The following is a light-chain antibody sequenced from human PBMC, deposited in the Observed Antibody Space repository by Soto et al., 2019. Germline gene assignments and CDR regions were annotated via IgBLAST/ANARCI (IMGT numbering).Light chain of an antibody. CDR2: RAS. V-gene: IGKV3-15*01. Sequence: IMMTESPATLSVSLGERATLSCRAGQTIYSNVTWYQQRPGQSPRLLIYRASTRATGVPARCSGSGPGTEFTLTISSLQSEDFAIYYCQQYQNLWTFGQGTKVDIK. J-gene: IGKJ1*01. CDR1: QTIYSN. CDR3: QQYQNLWT.